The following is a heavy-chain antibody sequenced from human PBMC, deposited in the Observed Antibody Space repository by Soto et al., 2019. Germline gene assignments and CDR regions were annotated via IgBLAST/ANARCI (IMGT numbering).Heavy chain of an antibody. Sequence: ASVKVSCKASGGTFSSYAISWVRQAPGQGLEWMGGIIPIFGTANYAQKFQGRVTITADKSTSTAYMELSSLRSEDTAVYYCARMRIAVAGHNWFDPWGQGTLVTVSS. CDR2: IIPIFGTA. J-gene: IGHJ5*02. D-gene: IGHD6-19*01. V-gene: IGHV1-69*06. CDR3: ARMRIAVAGHNWFDP. CDR1: GGTFSSYA.